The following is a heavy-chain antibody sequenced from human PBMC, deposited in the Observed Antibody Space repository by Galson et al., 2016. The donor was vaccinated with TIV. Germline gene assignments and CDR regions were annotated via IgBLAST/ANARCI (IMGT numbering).Heavy chain of an antibody. V-gene: IGHV3-66*02. D-gene: IGHD3-22*01. CDR2: IYSAGDT. CDR1: EITVSRNY. CDR3: ARDRFFDASGYYYYYYGMDV. Sequence: SLRLSCAASEITVSRNYMSWVRQAPGGGLEWVSTIYSAGDTYYADSVKGRFTISRDNSKNTLYLQMSGPRTEDTAVYYCARDRFFDASGYYYYYYGMDVWGQGTTVTVSS. J-gene: IGHJ6*02.